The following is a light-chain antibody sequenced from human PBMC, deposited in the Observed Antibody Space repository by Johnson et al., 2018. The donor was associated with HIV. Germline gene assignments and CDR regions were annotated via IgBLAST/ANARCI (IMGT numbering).Light chain of an antibody. CDR3: GTWDSSLSAGLLYV. CDR2: ESN. V-gene: IGLV1-51*02. J-gene: IGLJ1*01. CDR1: SSNIGNNY. Sequence: QPVLTQPPSVSAAPGQKVTISCSGSSSNIGNNYVSWYQQLPGTAPKLLIYESNKRPSGIPDRFSGYKSDTSATLGITGLQPGDAADYYCGTWDSSLSAGLLYVFGPGTKVTVL.